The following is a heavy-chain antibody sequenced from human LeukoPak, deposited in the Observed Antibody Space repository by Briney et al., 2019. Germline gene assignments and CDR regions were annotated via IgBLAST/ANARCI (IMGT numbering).Heavy chain of an antibody. Sequence: SETLSLTCGVYGGSISGYYWSWIRQPPGKGLEWIGEINHSGNTNYNPSLKSRVIISVDTSKKHLSLKLSSVTAADTAVYYCARGNSLYAFDIWGQGTMVTVSS. CDR3: ARGNSLYAFDI. J-gene: IGHJ3*02. CDR2: INHSGNT. V-gene: IGHV4-34*01. CDR1: GGSISGYY. D-gene: IGHD4-23*01.